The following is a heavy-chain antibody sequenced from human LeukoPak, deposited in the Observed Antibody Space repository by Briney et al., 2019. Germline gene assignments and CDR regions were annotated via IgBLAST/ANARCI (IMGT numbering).Heavy chain of an antibody. Sequence: GGSLRLSCAASGFTFSSYWMNWVRQAPGKGLEWVANIKQDGSEKYYVDSVKGRFTISRDNAKNSLYLQMNSLRAEDTAVYYCARFSGRGYSYGWGFDYWGQGTLVTVSS. CDR1: GFTFSSYW. D-gene: IGHD5-18*01. J-gene: IGHJ4*02. V-gene: IGHV3-7*03. CDR2: IKQDGSEK. CDR3: ARFSGRGYSYGWGFDY.